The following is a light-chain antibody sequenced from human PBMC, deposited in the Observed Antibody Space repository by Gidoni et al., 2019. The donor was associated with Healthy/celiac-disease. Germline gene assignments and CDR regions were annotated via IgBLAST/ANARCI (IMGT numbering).Light chain of an antibody. J-gene: IGKJ4*01. CDR1: QDISNY. V-gene: IGKV1-33*01. Sequence: DIEMTQSPSSLSASVGDRVTITCQASQDISNYLNWYQQNPGKAPKLLIYDASNLETGVPSRFSGSGSGTDFTFTISSLQPEDIATYSCQQYDNLPLTFGGGTKVEIK. CDR3: QQYDNLPLT. CDR2: DAS.